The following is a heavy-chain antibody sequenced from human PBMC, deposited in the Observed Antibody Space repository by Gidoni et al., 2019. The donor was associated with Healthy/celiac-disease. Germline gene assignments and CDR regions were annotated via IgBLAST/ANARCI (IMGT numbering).Heavy chain of an antibody. CDR1: GLSLSTSGVG. D-gene: IGHD2-2*01. V-gene: IGHV2-5*02. J-gene: IGHJ4*02. CDR2: IYWDDDK. Sequence: QITLKESGPTLVKPTQTLTLTCTFSGLSLSTSGVGVGWIRQPTGKALEWLALIYWDDDKRYSPSLKSRLTITKDTSKNQVVLTMTNMDPVDTATYYCAHRLLSSTNEDPGDYWGQGTLVTVSS. CDR3: AHRLLSSTNEDPGDY.